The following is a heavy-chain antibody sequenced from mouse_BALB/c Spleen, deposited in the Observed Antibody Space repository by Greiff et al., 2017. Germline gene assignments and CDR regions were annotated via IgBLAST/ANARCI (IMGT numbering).Heavy chain of an antibody. D-gene: IGHD2-14*01. V-gene: IGHV1-7*01. J-gene: IGHJ2*01. CDR3: ARSESYYRYDVPFDY. Sequence: QVQLKESGAELAKPGASVKMSCKASGYTFTSYWMHWVKQRPGQGLEWIGYINPSTGYTEYNQKFKDKATLTADKSSSTAYMQLSSLTSEDSAVYYCARSESYYRYDVPFDYWGQGTTLTVSS. CDR2: INPSTGYT. CDR1: GYTFTSYW.